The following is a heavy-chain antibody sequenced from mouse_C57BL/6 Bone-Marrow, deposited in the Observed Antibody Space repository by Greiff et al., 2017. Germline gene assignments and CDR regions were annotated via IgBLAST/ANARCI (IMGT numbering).Heavy chain of an antibody. CDR3: AREIYGNYAYWYFDV. CDR2: IDPSDSYT. V-gene: IGHV1-50*01. Sequence: VQGVESGAELVKPGASVKLSCKASGYTFTSYWMQWVKQRPGQGLEWIGEIDPSDSYTNYNQKFKGKATLTVDTSSSTAYMQLSSLTSEDSAVYYCAREIYGNYAYWYFDVWGTGTTVTVSS. CDR1: GYTFTSYW. J-gene: IGHJ1*03. D-gene: IGHD2-1*01.